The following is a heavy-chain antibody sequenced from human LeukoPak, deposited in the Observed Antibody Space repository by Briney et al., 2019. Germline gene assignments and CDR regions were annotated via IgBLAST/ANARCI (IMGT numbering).Heavy chain of an antibody. CDR1: GFTFSSYS. V-gene: IGHV3-21*01. CDR3: ARDAYCSSTSCDDY. CDR2: ISSSSSYI. J-gene: IGHJ4*02. Sequence: GGSLRLSCVASGFTFSSYSMNRVRQAPGKGLEWVSSISSSSSYIYYADSVKGRFTISRDNAKNSLYLQMNSLRAEDTAVYYCARDAYCSSTSCDDYWGQGTLVTVSS. D-gene: IGHD2-2*01.